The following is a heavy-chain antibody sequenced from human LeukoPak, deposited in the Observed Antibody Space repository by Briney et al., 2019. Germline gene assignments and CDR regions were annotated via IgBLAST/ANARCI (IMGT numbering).Heavy chain of an antibody. J-gene: IGHJ6*02. D-gene: IGHD3-3*01. CDR1: GYTFTSYG. V-gene: IGHV1-18*01. CDR3: ARDLHYDFWSGYPQAYGMDV. Sequence: GASVKVSCKASGYTFTSYGISWVRQAPGQGLEWMGWISAYNGNTNYAQKLQGRVTMTTDTSTSTAYMELRSLRSDDTAVYYCARDLHYDFWSGYPQAYGMDVWGQGTTVTVSS. CDR2: ISAYNGNT.